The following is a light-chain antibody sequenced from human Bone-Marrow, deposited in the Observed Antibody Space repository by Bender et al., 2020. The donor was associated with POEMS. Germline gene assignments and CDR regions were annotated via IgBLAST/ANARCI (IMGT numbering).Light chain of an antibody. CDR2: EVS. CDR3: CSKGDSDTMV. J-gene: IGLJ3*02. Sequence: QSALTQPASVSGSPGQSITISCTGTSSDVGSYNLVSWYQQHPGKAPKLMIYEVSKRPSGVSNRFSASKSGHTASLTISGLQPEDEADYYCCSKGDSDTMVFGGGTKLTVL. V-gene: IGLV2-23*02. CDR1: SSDVGSYNL.